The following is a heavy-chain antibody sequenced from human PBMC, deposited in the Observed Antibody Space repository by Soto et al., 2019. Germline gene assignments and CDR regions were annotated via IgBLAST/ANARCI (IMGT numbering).Heavy chain of an antibody. D-gene: IGHD6-19*01. J-gene: IGHJ6*02. CDR1: KFSLSSYW. CDR2: IKQDGTEK. Sequence: GSLRLSCAASKFSLSSYWMNWVRQVPGKGLEWVANIKQDGTEKYYIDSVKGRFFISRDNAKNSLYLQMNSLGAEDTAVYYCARDADASGWYHYGFDVWGQGTMVTVSS. CDR3: ARDADASGWYHYGFDV. V-gene: IGHV3-7*01.